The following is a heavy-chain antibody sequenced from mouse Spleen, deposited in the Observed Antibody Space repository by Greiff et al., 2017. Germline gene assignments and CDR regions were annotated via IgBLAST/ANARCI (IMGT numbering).Heavy chain of an antibody. Sequence: EVMLVESEGGLVQPGSSMKLSCTASGFTFSDYYMAWVRQVPEKGLEWVANINYDGSSTYYLDSLKSRFIISRDNAKNILYLQMSSLKSEDTATYYCAREGPFNWALDYWGQGTTLTVSS. V-gene: IGHV5-16*01. CDR1: GFTFSDYY. CDR2: INYDGSST. CDR3: AREGPFNWALDY. J-gene: IGHJ2*01. D-gene: IGHD4-1*01.